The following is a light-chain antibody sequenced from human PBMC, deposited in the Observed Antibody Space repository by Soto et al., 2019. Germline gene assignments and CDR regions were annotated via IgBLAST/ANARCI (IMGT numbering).Light chain of an antibody. Sequence: EIVMTQSPATLSASPGEGATLSCKAGQNVYNNLAWYQQRPGQPPRLLIYDASTRATGISARFSGSGYGTEFTLTMIGLQSEDFAVYFCQQCRNWPLTFGGGTKVEIK. CDR1: QNVYNN. CDR2: DAS. CDR3: QQCRNWPLT. V-gene: IGKV3-15*01. J-gene: IGKJ4*01.